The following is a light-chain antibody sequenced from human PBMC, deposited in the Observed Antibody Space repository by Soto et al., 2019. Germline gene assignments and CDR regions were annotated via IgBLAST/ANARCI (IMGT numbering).Light chain of an antibody. CDR3: QKYNSAPPGT. CDR2: AAS. Sequence: HSPSTWSGSKKDRVMSTGGASQGISYYLAWYQQKPGKVPKLLIYAASTLQSGVPSRFSGRGSGTDFALTISSLQPEDVATYYCQKYNSAPPGTFGQGSKV. V-gene: IGKV1-27*01. J-gene: IGKJ1*01. CDR1: QGISYY.